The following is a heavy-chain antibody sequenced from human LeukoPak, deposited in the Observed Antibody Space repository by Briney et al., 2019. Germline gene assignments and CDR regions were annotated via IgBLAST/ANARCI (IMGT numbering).Heavy chain of an antibody. D-gene: IGHD3-10*01. J-gene: IGHJ4*02. CDR2: IYYSGST. Sequence: SETLSLTCTVSGGSISSGGYYWSWIRLHPGKGLEWIGYIYYSGSTYYNPSLKSRVTISVDTSKNQFSLKLSSVTAADTAVYYCARLLIATGATDYWGQGTLVTVSS. V-gene: IGHV4-31*03. CDR1: GGSISSGGYY. CDR3: ARLLIATGATDY.